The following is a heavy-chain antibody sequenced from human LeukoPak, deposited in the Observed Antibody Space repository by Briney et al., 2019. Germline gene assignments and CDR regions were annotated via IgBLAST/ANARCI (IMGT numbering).Heavy chain of an antibody. V-gene: IGHV3-9*01. CDR1: GFTFDGYA. J-gene: IGHJ6*02. CDR2: ISWNSGSI. D-gene: IGHD6-13*01. CDR3: AKSSSWWGDYYYYYGMDV. Sequence: GGSLRLSCAASGFTFDGYAMHWVRQAPGKGLEWVSGISWNSGSIGYADSVKGRFTISRDNAKNSLYLQMNSLRAEDTALYYCAKSSSWWGDYYYYYGMDVWGQGTTVTVSS.